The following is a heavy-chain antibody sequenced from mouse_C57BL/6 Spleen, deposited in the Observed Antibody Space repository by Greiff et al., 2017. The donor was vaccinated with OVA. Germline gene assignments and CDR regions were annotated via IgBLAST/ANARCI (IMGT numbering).Heavy chain of an antibody. D-gene: IGHD1-1*01. CDR1: GYTFTSYD. CDR2: IYPRDGST. V-gene: IGHV1-85*01. J-gene: IGHJ4*01. Sequence: QVQLQQSGPELVQPGASVKLSCKASGYTFTSYDINWVKQRPGQGLAWIGWIYPRDGSTKYNEKFKGKATLTVDTSSSTAYMELHSLTSEDSAVYFCARSEVTTVVAPMDYWGQGTSVTVSS. CDR3: ARSEVTTVVAPMDY.